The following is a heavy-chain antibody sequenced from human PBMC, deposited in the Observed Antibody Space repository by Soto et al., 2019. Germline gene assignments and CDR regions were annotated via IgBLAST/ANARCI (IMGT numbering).Heavy chain of an antibody. J-gene: IGHJ6*03. D-gene: IGHD4-17*01. CDR3: ARIATVTTHYYYYYMDV. V-gene: IGHV4-34*01. CDR2: INHSGST. Sequence: PSETLSLTCAVYGGSFSGYYWSWIRQPPGKGLEWIGEINHSGSTNYNPSLKSRVTISVDTSKNQFSLKLSSVTAADTAVYYCARIATVTTHYYYYYMDVWGKGTTVTVSS. CDR1: GGSFSGYY.